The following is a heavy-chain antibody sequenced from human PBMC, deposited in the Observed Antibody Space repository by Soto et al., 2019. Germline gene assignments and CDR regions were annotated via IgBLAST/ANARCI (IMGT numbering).Heavy chain of an antibody. J-gene: IGHJ6*02. CDR1: GYFFTNYW. D-gene: IGHD3-3*01. CDR3: ARLDYDFWSGYLGMYYGMDV. Sequence: GASQKISCQGSGYFFTNYWIAWVRQMPGQGLEWMGIIYPGDSDTRYSPSFQGQVTISADKSISTAYLQWSSLKASDTAMYYCARLDYDFWSGYLGMYYGMDVWGQGTTVTVSS. CDR2: IYPGDSDT. V-gene: IGHV5-51*01.